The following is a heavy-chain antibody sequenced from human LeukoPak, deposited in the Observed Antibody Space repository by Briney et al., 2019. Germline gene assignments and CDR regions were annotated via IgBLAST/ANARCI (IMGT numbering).Heavy chain of an antibody. J-gene: IGHJ4*02. Sequence: PGGSLRLSCAASGFTFSSYGMHWVRQAPGKGLEWIGYIYTSRSTNYNPSLKSRVTISVDTSKNQFSLKLSSVTAADTAVYYCARSSRSWSTFDYWGQGTLVTVSS. CDR3: ARSSRSWSTFDY. CDR1: GFTFSSYG. V-gene: IGHV4-4*08. CDR2: IYTSRST. D-gene: IGHD6-13*01.